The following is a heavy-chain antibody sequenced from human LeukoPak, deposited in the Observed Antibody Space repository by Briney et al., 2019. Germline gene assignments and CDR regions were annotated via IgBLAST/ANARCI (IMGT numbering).Heavy chain of an antibody. J-gene: IGHJ4*02. CDR1: GYTLTELS. CDR3: ARGYDSSGYYYGVDY. V-gene: IGHV1-69*13. CDR2: IIPIFGTA. D-gene: IGHD3-22*01. Sequence: SVKVSCKVSGYTLTELSMHWVRQAPGQGLEWMGGIIPIFGTANYAQKFQGRVTITADESTSTAYMGLSSLRSEDTAVYYCARGYDSSGYYYGVDYWGQGTLVTVSS.